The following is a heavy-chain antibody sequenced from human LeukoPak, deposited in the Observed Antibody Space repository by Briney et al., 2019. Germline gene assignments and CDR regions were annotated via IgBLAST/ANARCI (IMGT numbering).Heavy chain of an antibody. Sequence: SETLSLTCTVSGDSISDFYWSYVRQPAGKTLEWIGRIHTSDRPIYNPSLKSRVTISVDTSKNQFSLKLSSVTAADTAVYYCARWDYYFDYWGQGTLVTVSS. CDR2: IHTSDRP. D-gene: IGHD1-26*01. J-gene: IGHJ4*02. CDR3: ARWDYYFDY. CDR1: GDSISDFY. V-gene: IGHV4-4*07.